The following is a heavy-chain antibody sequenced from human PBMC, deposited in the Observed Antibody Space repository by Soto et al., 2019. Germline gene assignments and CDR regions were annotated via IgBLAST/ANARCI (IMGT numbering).Heavy chain of an antibody. CDR1: GGSISSGVYY. V-gene: IGHV4-30-4*01. Sequence: QVQLQESGPGLVKPSQTLSLTCTVSGGSISSGVYYWSWIRQPPGKGLEWIGYFYYSGSAYYSPALKSRVTISLDTSKNQFSLKLSSVTAADTAVYYCARGHITMVRGAANWFDPWGQGTLVTVSS. J-gene: IGHJ5*02. D-gene: IGHD3-10*01. CDR2: FYYSGSA. CDR3: ARGHITMVRGAANWFDP.